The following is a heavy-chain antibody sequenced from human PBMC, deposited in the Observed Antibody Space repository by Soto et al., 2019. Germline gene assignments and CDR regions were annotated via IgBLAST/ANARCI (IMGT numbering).Heavy chain of an antibody. V-gene: IGHV5-51*01. J-gene: IGHJ5*02. CDR2: IYPSDSTV. CDR3: ARVTRTRQWLTWFDP. D-gene: IGHD6-19*01. Sequence: GESLKISCQSSGYTFANYWIVWVRQMPGKGLEWMGIIYPSDSTVKYSPSVQGQVTMSVDKSISTAYLQWSSLKASDTAVYYCARVTRTRQWLTWFDPWGQGTLVTVSS. CDR1: GYTFANYW.